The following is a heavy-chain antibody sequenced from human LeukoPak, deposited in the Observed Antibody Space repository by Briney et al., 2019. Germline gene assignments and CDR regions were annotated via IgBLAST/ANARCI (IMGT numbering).Heavy chain of an antibody. CDR1: GDSITSFS. CDR2: VLSGGNT. Sequence: SETLSLTCTVSGDSITSFSWNWIRQTAGKGLEWLGEVLSGGNTDYNPSLKSRVAMSVDTSKNQISLKLSSVTAADTAVYFCVRGTYFYDVSGYFAYWGRGTQVTVSS. D-gene: IGHD1-26*01. CDR3: VRGTYFYDVSGYFAY. J-gene: IGHJ4*02. V-gene: IGHV4-4*07.